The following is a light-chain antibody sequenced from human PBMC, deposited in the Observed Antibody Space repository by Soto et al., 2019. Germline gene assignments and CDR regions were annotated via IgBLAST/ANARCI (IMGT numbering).Light chain of an antibody. CDR3: QQYDNLPLT. J-gene: IGKJ4*01. Sequence: EVVLTQSPGTLSLSPGERATLSCRATESVVSNYLAWYQLKPGQAPRLLIYDASSRATGIPDRFSGSGSGTDFTLTISSLQPEDVATYFCQQYDNLPLTFGGGTMVDVK. CDR2: DAS. CDR1: ESVVSNY. V-gene: IGKV3-20*01.